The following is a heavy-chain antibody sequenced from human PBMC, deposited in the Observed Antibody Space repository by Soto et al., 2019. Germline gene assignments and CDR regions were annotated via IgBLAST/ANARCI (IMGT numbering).Heavy chain of an antibody. CDR3: ARDSRRDGYNPFDY. V-gene: IGHV1-3*01. CDR2: INVGNGNT. Sequence: ASVKVSCKASGYTFTSNGIHWVRQAPGQRLEWMGRINVGNGNTKSSQNFQGRVTITRDTSASTAYLELSSLRSEDTAVYYCARDSRRDGYNPFDYWGQGTLVTVSS. D-gene: IGHD5-12*01. CDR1: GYTFTSNG. J-gene: IGHJ4*02.